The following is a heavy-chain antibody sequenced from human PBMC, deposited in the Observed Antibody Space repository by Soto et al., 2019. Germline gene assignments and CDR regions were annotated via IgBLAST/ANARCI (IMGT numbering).Heavy chain of an antibody. D-gene: IGHD1-26*01. CDR2: IYWNDEK. V-gene: IGHV2-5*01. CDR3: AHRPTPLTDGGGYFDP. CDR1: GFSLSTSGVG. J-gene: IGHJ5*02. Sequence: SCPTLVNPTQTLTLTCTCSGFSLSTSGVGVGWIRQPPGRALEWLALIYWNDEKRYSPSLERRLTITKDDSKNQVVLTITDMDPMDTATYFCAHRPTPLTDGGGYFDPWGQGMLVTVSS.